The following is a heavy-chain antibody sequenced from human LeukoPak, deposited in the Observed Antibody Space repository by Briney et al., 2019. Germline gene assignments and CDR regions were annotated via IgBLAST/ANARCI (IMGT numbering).Heavy chain of an antibody. J-gene: IGHJ6*02. V-gene: IGHV1-8*01. CDR3: ARGWGFEDIVVVPAAPYHYGMDV. Sequence: GASVKVSCKASGYTFTSYDINWVRQATGQGLEWMGWMNPNCGYTGYAQKFQGRVTMTRDSCRSTAYMELSSLRSEDTAVYYCARGWGFEDIVVVPAAPYHYGMDVWGQGTTVTVSS. D-gene: IGHD2-2*01. CDR2: MNPNCGYT. CDR1: GYTFTSYD.